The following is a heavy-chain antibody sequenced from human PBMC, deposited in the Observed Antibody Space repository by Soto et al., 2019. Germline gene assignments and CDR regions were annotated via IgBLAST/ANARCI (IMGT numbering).Heavy chain of an antibody. J-gene: IGHJ4*02. D-gene: IGHD3-10*01. V-gene: IGHV1-18*01. CDR3: ATAPVVYGSGSYYYRN. Sequence: QVQLVQSGAEVKKPGASVKVSCKASGYTFTSYGISWVRQAPGQGLEWMGWISAYNGNTNYAQKLQGRVTMTTDTSTSTANMELGSLRSDDTAGYYCATAPVVYGSGSYYYRNWGQGTLVTVSS. CDR1: GYTFTSYG. CDR2: ISAYNGNT.